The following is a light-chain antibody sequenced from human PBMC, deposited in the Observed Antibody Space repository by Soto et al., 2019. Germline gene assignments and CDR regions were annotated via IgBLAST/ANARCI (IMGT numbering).Light chain of an antibody. CDR1: QTVSSN. J-gene: IGKJ5*01. CDR2: EAS. Sequence: EIVMTQSPATLSVSPGERATLSCRASQTVSSNLAWYQQKPGQAPRLLIYEASTRATGIPARFSGSGSGTDFTLTISSLEPEDAAVYYCQQRSNWPPITFGQGTRLEIK. CDR3: QQRSNWPPIT. V-gene: IGKV3-11*01.